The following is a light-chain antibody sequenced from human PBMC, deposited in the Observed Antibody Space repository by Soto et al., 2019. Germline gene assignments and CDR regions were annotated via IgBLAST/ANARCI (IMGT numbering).Light chain of an antibody. CDR3: QQYGRSPTT. CDR1: QSVRSN. J-gene: IGKJ1*01. Sequence: EIVLTQSPATLSVSPGERATLSCRASQSVRSNLAWYQQKPGHAPRLLIYGASSRATGIPDRFSGSGSGTDFTLTISRLEPEDFAVYYCQQYGRSPTTFGQGTKVDIK. CDR2: GAS. V-gene: IGKV3-20*01.